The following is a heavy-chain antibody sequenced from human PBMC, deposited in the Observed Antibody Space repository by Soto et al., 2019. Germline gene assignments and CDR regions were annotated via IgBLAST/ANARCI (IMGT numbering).Heavy chain of an antibody. CDR2: SSPRGDTI. D-gene: IGHD6-19*01. J-gene: IGHJ4*02. CDR3: AKGPHTNVGWPYYFES. Sequence: GGSLSLSCVASGFSLANYPMNWVRQTPGKGLEWISYSSPRGDTIYYADSVEGRFTISRDNARNSLSLHMSSLRDEDSALYYCAKGPHTNVGWPYYFESWGQGVPVT. CDR1: GFSLANYP. V-gene: IGHV3-48*02.